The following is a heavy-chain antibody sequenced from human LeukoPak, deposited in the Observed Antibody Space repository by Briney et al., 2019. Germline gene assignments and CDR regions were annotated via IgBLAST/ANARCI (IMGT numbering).Heavy chain of an antibody. J-gene: IGHJ4*02. CDR3: ARGRGIVVVTAIISKYYFDY. CDR2: INHSVST. V-gene: IGHV4-34*01. D-gene: IGHD2-21*02. CDR1: GGSFSGYY. Sequence: SETLSLTCALYGGSFSGYYWSWIRQPPGKGLEWIGEINHSVSTNYNPSLKSRVTISVDRSKNQFSLKLSSVTAADTAVYYCARGRGIVVVTAIISKYYFDYWGQGTLVTVSS.